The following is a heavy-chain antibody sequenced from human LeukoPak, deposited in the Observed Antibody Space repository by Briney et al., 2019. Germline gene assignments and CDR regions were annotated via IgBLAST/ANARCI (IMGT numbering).Heavy chain of an antibody. CDR3: ARGKYYFDY. Sequence: SKTLSLTCTVSVDSISGYYWSWIRQPPGKGLEWIGYMYYSGNTNYNPSPKSRLTTSLDTSKNQFSLKLSSVTAADTAVYYCARGKYYFDYWGQGTLVTVSS. V-gene: IGHV4-59*01. CDR1: VDSISGYY. J-gene: IGHJ4*02. CDR2: MYYSGNT.